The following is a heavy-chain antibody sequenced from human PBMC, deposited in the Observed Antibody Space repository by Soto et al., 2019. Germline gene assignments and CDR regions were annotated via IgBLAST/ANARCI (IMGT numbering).Heavy chain of an antibody. CDR3: AKFEGHPLEYWYLDF. Sequence: EVQLLESGGGLVQTGGALRLSCAASGFTFSAYAMGWVRQAPGKGLEWVSTIHGGGGATHYADSVKGRFTISRADSKNTLYAQMTSLRAEDPAVYYCAKFEGHPLEYWYLDFWGRGTLVTVSS. D-gene: IGHD1-1*01. J-gene: IGHJ2*01. CDR2: IHGGGGAT. V-gene: IGHV3-23*01. CDR1: GFTFSAYA.